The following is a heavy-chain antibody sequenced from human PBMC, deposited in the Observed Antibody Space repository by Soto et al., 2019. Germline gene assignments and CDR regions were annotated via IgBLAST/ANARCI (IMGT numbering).Heavy chain of an antibody. D-gene: IGHD3-10*01. CDR1: GYTFTGYY. CDR3: ARALFYYGSAEADYYYGMDV. CDR2: INPNSGGT. J-gene: IGHJ6*02. Sequence: ASVKVSCKASGYTFTGYYMHWVRQAPGQGLEWMGWINPNSGGTNYAQKFQGWVTMTRETSISTAYMELSRLRSDDTAVYYCARALFYYGSAEADYYYGMDVWGQGTTVTVSS. V-gene: IGHV1-2*04.